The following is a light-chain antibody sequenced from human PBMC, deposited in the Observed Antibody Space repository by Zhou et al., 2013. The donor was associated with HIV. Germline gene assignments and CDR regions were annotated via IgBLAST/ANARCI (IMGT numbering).Light chain of an antibody. J-gene: IGKJ4*01. CDR2: GAS. CDR1: QSVSSN. CDR3: QQYGSSPGT. V-gene: IGKV3-20*01. Sequence: EIVMTQSPATLSVSPGERATLSCRASQSVSSNLAWYQQKPGQAPRLLIYGASSRAIGIPDRFSGSGSGTDFTLTISRLEPEDFAVYYCQQYGSSPGTFGGGTKVEIK.